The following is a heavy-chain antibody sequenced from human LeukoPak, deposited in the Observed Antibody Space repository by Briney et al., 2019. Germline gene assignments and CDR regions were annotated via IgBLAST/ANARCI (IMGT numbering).Heavy chain of an antibody. J-gene: IGHJ3*02. Sequence: GASVKVSCKASGYTFTSYYMHWVRQAPGQGLEWMGWINPNSGDTKFGQKFQGRVTMTRDTSIRTAYMELNGLRSDDTAIYYCARDVRSTDAFDIWGQGTMLTVSS. CDR1: GYTFTSYY. CDR2: INPNSGDT. D-gene: IGHD3-10*02. CDR3: ARDVRSTDAFDI. V-gene: IGHV1-2*02.